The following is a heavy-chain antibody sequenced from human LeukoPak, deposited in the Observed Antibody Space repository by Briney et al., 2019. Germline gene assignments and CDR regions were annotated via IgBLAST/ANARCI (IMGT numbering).Heavy chain of an antibody. J-gene: IGHJ4*02. CDR1: GGSISGYY. CDR2: IYSSGST. V-gene: IGHV4-59*01. Sequence: SETLSLTCTVSGGSISGYYWSWIRQLPGKGLEWIGYIYSSGSTNYNPSLKSRVTISLDTSKNQFSLKLTSVTAADTAIYYCATRLDTTWNFFDYWGQGTLATVSS. CDR3: ATRLDTTWNFFDY. D-gene: IGHD5-18*01.